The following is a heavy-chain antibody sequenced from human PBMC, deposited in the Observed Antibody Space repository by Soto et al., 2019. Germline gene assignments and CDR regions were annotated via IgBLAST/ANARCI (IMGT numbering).Heavy chain of an antibody. CDR1: GGSISGHY. Sequence: SETLSLTCVVSGGSISGHYWSWIRQPPGKGLVWIGYVYYSGSTNYSPSLKSRVTMSVDTPKNQFSLKVSSVTAADTAVYYCARTGVDFYFDFWGQGTLVTVSS. D-gene: IGHD3-10*01. J-gene: IGHJ4*02. CDR2: VYYSGST. V-gene: IGHV4-59*11. CDR3: ARTGVDFYFDF.